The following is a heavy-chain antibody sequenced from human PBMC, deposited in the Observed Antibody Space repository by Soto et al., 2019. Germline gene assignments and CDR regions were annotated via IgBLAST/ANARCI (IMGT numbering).Heavy chain of an antibody. CDR3: ASVDTAALYNWFDP. CDR2: IIPIFGTA. J-gene: IGHJ5*02. Sequence: ASVKVSCKASGGTFSSYAISWVRQAPGQGLEWMGGIIPIFGTANYAQKFQGRVTITADKSMSTAYMELSSLRSEDTAVYYCASVDTAALYNWFDPWGQGTLVTVSS. V-gene: IGHV1-69*06. CDR1: GGTFSSYA. D-gene: IGHD5-18*01.